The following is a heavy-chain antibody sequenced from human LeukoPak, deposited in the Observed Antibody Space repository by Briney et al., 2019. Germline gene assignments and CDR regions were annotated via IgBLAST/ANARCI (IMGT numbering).Heavy chain of an antibody. CDR1: GFTFTSSA. CDR2: IVVGSGNT. V-gene: IGHV1-58*02. Sequence: SVSVSCTASGFTFTSSAIQCVPHARRQRLECIGWIVVGSGNTNYAQKLQGRVTITRDMSTSTVSMEWSSLRSEDRAVYYCAAGPLLAATPFDYWGQGTLVTVSS. CDR3: AAGPLLAATPFDY. J-gene: IGHJ4*02. D-gene: IGHD2-15*01.